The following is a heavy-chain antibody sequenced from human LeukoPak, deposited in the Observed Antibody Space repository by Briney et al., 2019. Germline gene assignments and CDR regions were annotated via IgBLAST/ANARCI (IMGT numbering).Heavy chain of an antibody. CDR2: INPSGGST. CDR3: ASYGQGYCSGGSCYARGAFDI. J-gene: IGHJ3*02. Sequence: GASVRVSFTSSVYTFTTYYMHWVRQAPGQGLEWMGIINPSGGSTSYAQKFQGRVTMTSDTSTSTVYMELSSLRSEDTAVYDCASYGQGYCSGGSCYARGAFDIWGQGTMVTVSS. CDR1: VYTFTTYY. D-gene: IGHD2-15*01. V-gene: IGHV1-46*01.